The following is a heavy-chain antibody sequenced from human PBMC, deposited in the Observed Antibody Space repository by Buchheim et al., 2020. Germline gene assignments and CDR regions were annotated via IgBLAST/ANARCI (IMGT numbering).Heavy chain of an antibody. J-gene: IGHJ4*02. Sequence: EVQLVESGGGLVQPGRSLRLSCTASGFTFGDYTMSWVRQAPGKGLEWVGFIRSKAYGGTTEYAASVKGRFTISRDDSKSIAYLQMNSLKTEDTAVYYCTRTRALVGATSPIFDYWGQGTL. CDR2: IRSKAYGGTT. CDR1: GFTFGDYT. V-gene: IGHV3-49*04. CDR3: TRTRALVGATSPIFDY. D-gene: IGHD1-26*01.